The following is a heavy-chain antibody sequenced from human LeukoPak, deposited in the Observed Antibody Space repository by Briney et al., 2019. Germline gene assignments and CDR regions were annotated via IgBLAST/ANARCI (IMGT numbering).Heavy chain of an antibody. CDR2: TSAYHGNT. CDR1: GYTFTSYG. CDR3: ARDGSHGSGSYYPYYYGMDV. V-gene: IGHV1-18*04. J-gene: IGHJ6*04. D-gene: IGHD3-10*01. Sequence: ASVKVSCKASGYTFTSYGISWVRQAPGQGLEWMGWTSAYHGNTNYAQKLQGRVTMTTDTSTSTAYMELRSLRSDDTAVYYCARDGSHGSGSYYPYYYGMDVWGKGTTVTVSS.